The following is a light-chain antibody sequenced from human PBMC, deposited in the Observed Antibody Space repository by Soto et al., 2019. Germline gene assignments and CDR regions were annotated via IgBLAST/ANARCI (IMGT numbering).Light chain of an antibody. V-gene: IGLV2-23*02. CDR1: TSDVGIYNL. CDR2: DVD. CDR3: SSYAGSRWV. Sequence: QSVLTQPASVSGSPGQSITISCSGTTSDVGIYNLVSWYQQHPGKAPKLVIYDVDKRPSGVSNRFSGSRSGNTASLTISGLQSEDEADYDGSSYAGSRWVFGGGTKLTVL. J-gene: IGLJ3*02.